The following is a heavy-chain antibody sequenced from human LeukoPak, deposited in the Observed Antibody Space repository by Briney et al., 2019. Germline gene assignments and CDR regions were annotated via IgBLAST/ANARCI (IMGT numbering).Heavy chain of an antibody. J-gene: IGHJ4*02. CDR3: ARDTSVTTFDY. Sequence: GGSLRLSCAASGFTFSSYATSWVRQAPGKGLEWVSAISGSGGSTYYADSVKGRFTISRDNAKNSLYLQMNSLRAEDTAVYYCARDTSVTTFDYWGQGTLVTVSS. V-gene: IGHV3-23*01. CDR2: ISGSGGST. CDR1: GFTFSSYA. D-gene: IGHD4-17*01.